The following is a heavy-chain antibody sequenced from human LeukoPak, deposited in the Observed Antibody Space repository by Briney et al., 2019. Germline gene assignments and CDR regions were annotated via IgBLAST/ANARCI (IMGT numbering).Heavy chain of an antibody. J-gene: IGHJ4*02. CDR1: GFTFSRYA. CDR2: TNQDGSAK. CDR3: AREGFLDY. D-gene: IGHD2/OR15-2a*01. Sequence: GGSLRLSCTASGFTFSRYAMSWVRQAPGKGLEWVANTNQDGSAKNYVDSVRGRFTISRDNAENSLYLQMNSLRAEDTAVYYCAREGFLDYWGQGTLVTVSS. V-gene: IGHV3-7*01.